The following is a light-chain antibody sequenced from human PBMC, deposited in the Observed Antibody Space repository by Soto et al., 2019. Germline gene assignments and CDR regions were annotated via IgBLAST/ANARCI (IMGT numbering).Light chain of an antibody. CDR2: EVS. V-gene: IGLV2-8*01. CDR3: SSYAGSNKSVV. CDR1: SSDVGGYNY. Sequence: QSALTQPPSASGSPGQSVTISCTGTSSDVGGYNYVSWYQQHPGKAPKLMIYEVSKRPSGVPDRFSGSKSGNTASLTVSGLQAEDEADYYCSSYAGSNKSVVFGGGTQLTVL. J-gene: IGLJ2*01.